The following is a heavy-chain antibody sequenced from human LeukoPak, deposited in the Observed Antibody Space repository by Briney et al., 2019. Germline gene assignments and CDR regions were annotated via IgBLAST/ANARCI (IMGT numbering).Heavy chain of an antibody. CDR1: GFTFSSYS. Sequence: PGGSLRLSCAASGFTFSSYSKNWVRQAPGKGLEWVSYISSSSSTIYYADSVKGRFTISRDNAKNSLYLQMNSLRAEDTAVYYCARAITSGYYNLYFDSWGQGALVTVSS. CDR2: ISSSSSTI. V-gene: IGHV3-48*04. CDR3: ARAITSGYYNLYFDS. J-gene: IGHJ4*02. D-gene: IGHD3-3*01.